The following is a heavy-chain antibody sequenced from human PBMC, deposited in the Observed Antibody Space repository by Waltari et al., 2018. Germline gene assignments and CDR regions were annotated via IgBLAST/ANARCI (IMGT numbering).Heavy chain of an antibody. V-gene: IGHV5-51*01. CDR1: RYSLTSYW. D-gene: IGHD2-2*01. J-gene: IGHJ4*02. Sequence: EVQLVPSGAEVKKPGVSLKLSCKGSRYSLTSYWIGLVRQIPGKGLEWMGIIYPGDSDTRYSPSFQGQVTISADKSISTAYLQWSSLKASDTAMYYCARFIVVVPAANRGFDYWGQGTLVTVSS. CDR2: IYPGDSDT. CDR3: ARFIVVVPAANRGFDY.